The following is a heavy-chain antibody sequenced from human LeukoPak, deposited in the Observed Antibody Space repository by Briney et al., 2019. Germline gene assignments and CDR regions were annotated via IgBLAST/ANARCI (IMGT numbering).Heavy chain of an antibody. Sequence: GGSLRLSCAASGFTFSSYSMNWVRQAPGKGLEWVSSISSSSSYIYYADSVKGRFTISRDNAKNSLYLQMNSLRAEDTAVYYCARQRITIFGVVTYYFDYWGQGTLVTVSS. V-gene: IGHV3-21*01. D-gene: IGHD3-3*01. CDR3: ARQRITIFGVVTYYFDY. CDR1: GFTFSSYS. J-gene: IGHJ4*02. CDR2: ISSSSSYI.